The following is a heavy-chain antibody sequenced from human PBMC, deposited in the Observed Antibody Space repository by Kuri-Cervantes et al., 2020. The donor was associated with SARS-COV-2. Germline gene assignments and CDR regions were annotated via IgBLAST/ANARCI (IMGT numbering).Heavy chain of an antibody. J-gene: IGHJ3*02. Sequence: GESLKISCAASGFTFSSYSMNWVRQAPGKGLEWVSSISSSSSYIYYADSVKGRFTISRDNAKNSLYLQMNSLRAEDTAVYYCARGVPVQSIVVVPAATHAFDIWGQGTMVTDSS. V-gene: IGHV3-21*01. CDR3: ARGVPVQSIVVVPAATHAFDI. D-gene: IGHD2-2*01. CDR2: ISSSSSYI. CDR1: GFTFSSYS.